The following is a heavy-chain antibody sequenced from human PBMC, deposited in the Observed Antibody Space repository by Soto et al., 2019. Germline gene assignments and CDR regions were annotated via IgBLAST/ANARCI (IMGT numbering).Heavy chain of an antibody. D-gene: IGHD5-18*01. CDR1: GATFGTNA. V-gene: IGHV1-69*12. CDR3: ATGCRGYSSAPRFYFEF. CDR2: FIPSFGTA. Sequence: QVQLVQSGAEVKKPGSSVRVTCRAFGATFGTNAIGWVRQPPGKGLEWMGGFIPSFGTAHYAQKFQGRVTITADESTSTASRELSSLKSEDTAVYYCATGCRGYSSAPRFYFEFWGQGTLVTVSS. J-gene: IGHJ4*02.